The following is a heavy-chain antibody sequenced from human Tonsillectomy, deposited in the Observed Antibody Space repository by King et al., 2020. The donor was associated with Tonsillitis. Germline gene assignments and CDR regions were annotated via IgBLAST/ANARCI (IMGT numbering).Heavy chain of an antibody. CDR2: IDPGDADT. D-gene: IGHD3-22*01. J-gene: IGHJ4*02. V-gene: IGHV5-51*01. Sequence: VQLVESGAEVKKPGESLKISCKGSGYSFTSYWIGWVCRMPGKGLEWRGVIDPGDADTRYRPSFHGTGTLSADKSISTAYLQWSSLKASDTAMYYCARGEVGYYYDSSGEYYFDYWGQGTLVTVSS. CDR1: GYSFTSYW. CDR3: ARGEVGYYYDSSGEYYFDY.